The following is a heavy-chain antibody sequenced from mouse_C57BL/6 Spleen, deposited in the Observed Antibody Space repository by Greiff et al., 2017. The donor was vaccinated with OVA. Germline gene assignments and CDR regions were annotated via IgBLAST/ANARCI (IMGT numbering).Heavy chain of an antibody. CDR2: ISNLAYSI. J-gene: IGHJ3*01. CDR3: ARHEWSSGYSFAY. V-gene: IGHV5-15*01. D-gene: IGHD3-2*02. CDR1: GFTFSDYG. Sequence: EVKVVESGGGLVQPGGSLKLSCAASGFTFSDYGMAWVRQAPRKGPEWVAFISNLAYSIYYADTVTGRFTISRENAKNTLYLEMSSLRSEDTAMYYCARHEWSSGYSFAYWGQGTLVTVSA.